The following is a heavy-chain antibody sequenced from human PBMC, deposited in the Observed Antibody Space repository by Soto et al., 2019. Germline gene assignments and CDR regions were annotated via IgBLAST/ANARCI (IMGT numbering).Heavy chain of an antibody. CDR2: ISDSGGST. V-gene: IGHV3-23*01. J-gene: IGHJ4*02. CDR1: GSTIIGDD. Sequence: GGSMRLSRGVAGSTIIGDDMSWVIQNTGRGLEWVSGISDSGGSTYYADSVKGRFTISRDNAKNTLYLQMKSLRVEDTALYYCAKDGGWSLAVAGLFDYWGPGTQVTVSS. CDR3: AKDGGWSLAVAGLFDY. D-gene: IGHD6-19*01.